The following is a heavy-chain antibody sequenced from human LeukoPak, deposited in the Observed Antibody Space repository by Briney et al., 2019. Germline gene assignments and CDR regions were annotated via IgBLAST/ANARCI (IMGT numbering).Heavy chain of an antibody. CDR3: ARDITMVGWFDP. D-gene: IGHD3-10*01. CDR1: GGSISSYY. Sequence: SETLSLTCTVSGGSISSYYWSWIRQPPGKGLEWIGYIYYSGSTNYNPSLKSRVTISVDTSKNQFSLKLSSVTAADTAVYYCARDITMVGWFDPWGQGTLVTVSS. J-gene: IGHJ5*02. V-gene: IGHV4-59*01. CDR2: IYYSGST.